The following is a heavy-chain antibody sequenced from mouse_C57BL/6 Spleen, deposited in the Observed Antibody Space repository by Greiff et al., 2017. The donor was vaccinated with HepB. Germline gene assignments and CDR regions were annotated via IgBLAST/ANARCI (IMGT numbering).Heavy chain of an antibody. Sequence: QVQLQQPGAELVKPGASVKLSCKASGYTFTSYWMHWVKQRPGRGLEWIGRIDPNSGGTSYNQKFKGKATLTVDKSSSTAYMELRSLTSEDSAVYYCARPYRWLPRGYAYWGQGTLVTVSA. CDR3: ARPYRWLPRGYAY. V-gene: IGHV1-62-3*01. CDR1: GYTFTSYW. D-gene: IGHD2-3*01. J-gene: IGHJ3*01. CDR2: IDPNSGGT.